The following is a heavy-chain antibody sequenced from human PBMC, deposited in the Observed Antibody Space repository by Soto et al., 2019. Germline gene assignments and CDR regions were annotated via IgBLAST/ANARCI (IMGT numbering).Heavy chain of an antibody. Sequence: SQTLSLTCAISGDSVSSKSAACNWIRQSPSRGLEWLGRTYYRSKWSTDYAVSVKSRITINPDTSKNQFSLQLNSVTPEDTAVYYCTRALSGSYDSWGQGTLVTVSS. D-gene: IGHD1-26*01. V-gene: IGHV6-1*01. J-gene: IGHJ5*01. CDR3: TRALSGSYDS. CDR1: GDSVSSKSAA. CDR2: TYYRSKWST.